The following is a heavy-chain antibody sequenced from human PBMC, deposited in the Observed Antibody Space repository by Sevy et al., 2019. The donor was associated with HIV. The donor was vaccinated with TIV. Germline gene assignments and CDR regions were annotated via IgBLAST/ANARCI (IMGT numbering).Heavy chain of an antibody. CDR2: ISXSGGYT. CDR1: GFXFSSYV. CDR3: EXXTXAXXXX. J-gene: IGHJ4*02. V-gene: IGHV3-23*01. Sequence: GGSLRLSCAASGFXFSSYVMTWVRQAPGKGLEWVSXISXSGGYTYYAESVKGRFTISRDNSNNILYLQMNSLRAEDTAXYYCEXXTXAXXXXXGQGTLVTVSS.